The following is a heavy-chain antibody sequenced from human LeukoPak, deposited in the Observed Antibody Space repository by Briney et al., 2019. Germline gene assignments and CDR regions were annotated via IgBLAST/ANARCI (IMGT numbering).Heavy chain of an antibody. J-gene: IGHJ3*02. CDR1: GGSISSYY. CDR3: ARGHSSSWYLAFDI. Sequence: SETLSLTCTVSGGSISSYYWSWIRQPAGKGLEWIGRIYTSGSINYNPSLKSRVTMSVDTSKNQFSLKLSSVTAADTAVYYCARGHSSSWYLAFDIWGQGTMVTVSS. V-gene: IGHV4-4*07. D-gene: IGHD6-13*01. CDR2: IYTSGSI.